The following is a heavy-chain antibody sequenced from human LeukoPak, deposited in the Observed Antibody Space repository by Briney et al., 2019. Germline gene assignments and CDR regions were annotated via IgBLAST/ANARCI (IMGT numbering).Heavy chain of an antibody. V-gene: IGHV4-61*01. J-gene: IGHJ6*03. CDR1: GGSIISSSYY. D-gene: IGHD3-10*01. CDR3: ARVEEGYGSGRRENYYYYYMDV. CDR2: IHYTGST. Sequence: SETLSLTCTVSGGSIISSSYYWSWIRQPPRKGLEWIGYIHYTGSTNYNPSLKSRVTISVDTSKNQFSLKLSSVTAADTAVYYCARVEEGYGSGRRENYYYYYMDVWGKGTTVTISS.